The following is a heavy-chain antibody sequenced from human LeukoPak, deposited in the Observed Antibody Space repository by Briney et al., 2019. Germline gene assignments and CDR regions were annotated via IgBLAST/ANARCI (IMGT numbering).Heavy chain of an antibody. D-gene: IGHD2-8*02. CDR3: ARVNTWSFDS. CDR2: ISYSGSA. V-gene: IGHV4-59*13. CDR1: GGSISSSY. Sequence: ETLSPTCTVSGGSISSSYWSWIRQPPGKGLEWIGFISYSGSANHNPSLKSRITISLDTSKNQFSLKLRSVTAADTAVYYCARVNTWSFDSWGQGALVTVSS. J-gene: IGHJ4*02.